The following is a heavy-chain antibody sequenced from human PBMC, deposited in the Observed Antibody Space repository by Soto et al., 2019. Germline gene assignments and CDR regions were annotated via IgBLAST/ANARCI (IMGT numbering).Heavy chain of an antibody. CDR2: IYHSGST. Sequence: QVQLQESGPGLVKPSGTLSLTCAVSGGSISSSNWWSWVRQPPGKGLEWIGEIYHSGSTNYNPSLKSRVTISIDKSKKQSSLKLSSVTAADTAVYYCARLYGSYWPIIDDWGQGTLVTVSS. CDR1: GGSISSSNW. D-gene: IGHD1-26*01. V-gene: IGHV4-4*02. J-gene: IGHJ4*02. CDR3: ARLYGSYWPIIDD.